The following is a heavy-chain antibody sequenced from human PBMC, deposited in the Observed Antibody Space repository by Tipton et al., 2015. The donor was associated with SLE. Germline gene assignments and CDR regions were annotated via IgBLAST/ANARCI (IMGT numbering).Heavy chain of an antibody. CDR1: GGSISSYY. CDR3: AREWQQLWYFAL. Sequence: TLSLTCTVSGGSISSYYWSWIRQPPGKGLEWIGYIYYSGSTYYNPSLKSRVTISVDTSKNQFSLKLNSVTAADTAVYYCAREWQQLWYFALWGRGTLVTVSS. CDR2: IYYSGST. V-gene: IGHV4-59*12. J-gene: IGHJ2*01. D-gene: IGHD6-13*01.